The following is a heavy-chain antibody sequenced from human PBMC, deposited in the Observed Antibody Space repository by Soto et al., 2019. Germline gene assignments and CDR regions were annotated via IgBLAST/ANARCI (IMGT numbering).Heavy chain of an antibody. V-gene: IGHV3-23*01. CDR1: GFPFSSYA. D-gene: IGHD2-15*01. CDR2: ISASGGST. CDR3: AKGGRYCYSGMDV. Sequence: SGGSLSLSCAAFGFPFSSYAMSWSRQAQGKGLEWLSVISASGGSTYYADSVKGRFTISRDNSKNTLYLQMNSLRAEDTAVYYCAKGGRYCYSGMDVWRKGTTVTVSS. J-gene: IGHJ6*04.